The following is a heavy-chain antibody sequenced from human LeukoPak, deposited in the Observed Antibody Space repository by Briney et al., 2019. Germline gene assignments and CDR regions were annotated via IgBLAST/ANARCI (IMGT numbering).Heavy chain of an antibody. CDR2: ISGSGGST. J-gene: IGHJ4*02. D-gene: IGHD2-2*01. CDR3: ARDKGPAAAYYFDY. CDR1: GFTFSSYA. V-gene: IGHV3-23*01. Sequence: GGSLRLSCAASGFTFSSYAMSWVRQAPGKGLEWVSAISGSGGSTYYADSVKGRFTISRDNSKNTLYLQIGSLRAEDMAVYYCARDKGPAAAYYFDYWGQGTLVTVPS.